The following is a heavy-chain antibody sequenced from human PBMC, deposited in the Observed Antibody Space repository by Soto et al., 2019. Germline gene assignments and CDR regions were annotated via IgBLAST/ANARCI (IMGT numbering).Heavy chain of an antibody. J-gene: IGHJ6*02. Sequence: SETLSLTCAVSGYSISSGYYWGWVRQPPGQGPEWIGTIYHNGRTYYNPSLNSRVTMSVDMAKNQVSLKLSSVTAADTAVYYCATMKKPRGYYYGLNVWGQGTTVTVSS. CDR1: GYSISSGYY. V-gene: IGHV4-38-2*01. CDR2: IYHNGRT. CDR3: ATMKKPRGYYYGLNV.